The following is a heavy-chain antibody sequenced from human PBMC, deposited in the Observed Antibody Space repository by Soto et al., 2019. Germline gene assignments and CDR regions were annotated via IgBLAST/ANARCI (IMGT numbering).Heavy chain of an antibody. V-gene: IGHV3-23*01. CDR1: GFTFSSYA. CDR2: ISGSGGST. J-gene: IGHJ5*02. Sequence: GGSLRLSCAASGFTFSSYAMSWVRQAPGKGLEWVSAISGSGGSTYYADSVKGRFTISRDNSKNTLYLQMNSLRAEDTAVYYCAKTSYVGVIAARPKWFDPWGQGTLVTVSP. CDR3: AKTSYVGVIAARPKWFDP. D-gene: IGHD6-6*01.